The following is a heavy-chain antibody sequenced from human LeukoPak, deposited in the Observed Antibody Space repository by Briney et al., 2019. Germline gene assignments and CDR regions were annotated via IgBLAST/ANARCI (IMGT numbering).Heavy chain of an antibody. CDR3: ARGATVVTPDWFDP. V-gene: IGHV4-59*01. CDR2: IYYSGST. D-gene: IGHD4-23*01. CDR1: GGSISSYY. J-gene: IGHJ5*02. Sequence: SETLSLTCTVSGGSISSYYWSWIRQPPGKGLEWIGYIYYSGSTNYNPSLKSRATISVDTSKNQFSLKLSSVTAADTAVYYCARGATVVTPDWFDPWGQGTLVTVSS.